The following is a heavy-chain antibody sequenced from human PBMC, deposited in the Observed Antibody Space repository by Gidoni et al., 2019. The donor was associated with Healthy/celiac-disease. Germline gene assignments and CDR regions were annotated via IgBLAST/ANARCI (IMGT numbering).Heavy chain of an antibody. CDR2: IYYSGST. Sequence: QLQLQESGPGLVKPSETLSLPCTVSGGSISSSSYYWGWIRQPPGKGLEWIGSIYYSGSTYYNPSLKSRVTISVDTSKNQFSLKLSSVTAADTAVYYCARRSIVVPAAMRGGRFDPWGQGTLVTVSS. D-gene: IGHD2-2*01. CDR3: ARRSIVVPAAMRGGRFDP. V-gene: IGHV4-39*01. J-gene: IGHJ5*02. CDR1: GGSISSSSYY.